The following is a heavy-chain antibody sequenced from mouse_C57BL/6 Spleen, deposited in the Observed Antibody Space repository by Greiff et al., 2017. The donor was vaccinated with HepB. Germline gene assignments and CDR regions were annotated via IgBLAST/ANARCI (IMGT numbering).Heavy chain of an antibody. Sequence: QVQLQQSGAELVKPGASVKMSCKASGYTFTSYWITWVKQRPGQGLEWIGDIYPGSGSTNYNEKFKSKATLTVDTSSSTAYMQLSSLTSEDSAVYYCARFDGYSLYYFDYWGQGTTLTVSS. D-gene: IGHD2-3*01. CDR3: ARFDGYSLYYFDY. V-gene: IGHV1-55*01. CDR2: IYPGSGST. CDR1: GYTFTSYW. J-gene: IGHJ2*01.